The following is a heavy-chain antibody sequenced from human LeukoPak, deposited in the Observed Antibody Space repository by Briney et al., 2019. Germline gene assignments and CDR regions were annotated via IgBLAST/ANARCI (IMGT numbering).Heavy chain of an antibody. CDR1: GDSVSGSNGA. J-gene: IGHJ4*02. CDR2: TYYRSKWYY. D-gene: IGHD3-22*01. Sequence: SPTLSLTCVISGDSVSGSNGAWDWITQSPSRGLEWLGRTYYRSKWYYAYAVSVESRITINPDTSKNQFSLQLISVTPEDTAVYYCAREPYYYDQTGFHPRYLDSWGQGALVPVSS. V-gene: IGHV6-1*01. CDR3: AREPYYYDQTGFHPRYLDS.